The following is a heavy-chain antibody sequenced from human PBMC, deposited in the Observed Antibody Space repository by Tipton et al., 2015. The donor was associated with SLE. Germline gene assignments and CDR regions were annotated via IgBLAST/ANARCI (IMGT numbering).Heavy chain of an antibody. D-gene: IGHD3-10*01. CDR2: IYYSGNI. CDR3: ARAGILSGFDY. Sequence: TLSLTCIVPGDSISGHYWGWIRQPPGKGLEWIGYIYYSGNINYNPSLKSRVAISVDTSKNQFSLKLSSVTAADTAVYYCARAGILSGFDYWGQGTLVTVSS. V-gene: IGHV4-59*11. J-gene: IGHJ4*02. CDR1: GDSISGHY.